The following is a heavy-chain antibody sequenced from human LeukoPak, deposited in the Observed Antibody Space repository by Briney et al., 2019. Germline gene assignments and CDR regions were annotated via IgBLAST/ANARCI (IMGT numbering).Heavy chain of an antibody. J-gene: IGHJ6*03. D-gene: IGHD3-9*01. V-gene: IGHV3-7*01. CDR3: ARDDRRYYDILTGYWYYYYYYMDV. Sequence: PGGSLRLSCAASGFTFSSYWMSWVRQAPGKGLEWVANIKQDGSEKYYVDSVKGRFTISRDNAKNSLYLQMNSLRAEDTAVYYCARDDRRYYDILTGYWYYYYYYMDVWGKGTTVTVSS. CDR2: IKQDGSEK. CDR1: GFTFSSYW.